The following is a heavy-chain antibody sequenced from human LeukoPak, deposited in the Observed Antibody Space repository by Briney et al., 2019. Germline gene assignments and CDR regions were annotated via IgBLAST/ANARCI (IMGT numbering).Heavy chain of an antibody. CDR1: GYTFTGYY. J-gene: IGHJ5*02. V-gene: IGHV1-2*02. CDR3: ARAGNWNYGDGWFDP. Sequence: GASVKVSCKASGYTFTGYYMHWVRQAPGQGLEWMGWINPNSGGTNYAQKFQGRVTMTRDTSISTAYMELSRLRSDDTAVYYCARAGNWNYGDGWFDPWGQGTLVTVSS. CDR2: INPNSGGT. D-gene: IGHD1-7*01.